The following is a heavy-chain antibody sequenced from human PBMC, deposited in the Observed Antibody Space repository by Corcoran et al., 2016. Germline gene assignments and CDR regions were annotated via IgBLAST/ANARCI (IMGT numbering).Heavy chain of an antibody. Sequence: EVQLVESGGGLVQPGGSLRLSCAASGFTFSSYWMHWVRQAPGKGLVWVSRINSDGSSTSYADSVKGRFTISRDNAKNKLYLQMNSLRAEDTAVYYCARDWGREYYFDYWGQGTLVTVSS. V-gene: IGHV3-74*01. CDR2: INSDGSST. CDR3: ARDWGREYYFDY. CDR1: GFTFSSYW. D-gene: IGHD3-16*01. J-gene: IGHJ4*02.